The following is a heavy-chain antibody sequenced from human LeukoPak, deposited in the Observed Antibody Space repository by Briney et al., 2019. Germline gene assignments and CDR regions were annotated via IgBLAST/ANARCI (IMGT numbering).Heavy chain of an antibody. D-gene: IGHD1-20*01. J-gene: IGHJ3*02. CDR1: GFTFSSYS. CDR2: ISSSSSTI. Sequence: PGGSLRLSCAASGFTFSSYSMNWVRQAPGKGLEWVSYISSSSSTIYYADSVKGRFTISRDNAKNSLYLQMNSLRAEDTAVYYCARSMGYDRNWNEAFDIWGQGTMVTVSS. CDR3: ARSMGYDRNWNEAFDI. V-gene: IGHV3-48*01.